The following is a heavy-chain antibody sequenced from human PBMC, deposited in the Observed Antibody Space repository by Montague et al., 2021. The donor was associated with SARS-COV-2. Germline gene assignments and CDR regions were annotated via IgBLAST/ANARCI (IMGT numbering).Heavy chain of an antibody. Sequence: SLRLSLSASGFTFSSYAMSWVRQAPGKGLEWVSGISGSGGNTYYADSVKGRFTISRDNSKNTLYLQMNSLRAEDTAVYYCASLGYCSGGRCYSGDYWGQGTLVTVSS. CDR2: ISGSGGNT. J-gene: IGHJ4*02. V-gene: IGHV3-23*01. CDR3: ASLGYCSGGRCYSGDY. CDR1: GFTFSSYA. D-gene: IGHD2-15*01.